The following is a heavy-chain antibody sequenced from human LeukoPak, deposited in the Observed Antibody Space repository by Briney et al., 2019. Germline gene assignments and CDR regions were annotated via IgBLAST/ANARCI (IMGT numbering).Heavy chain of an antibody. D-gene: IGHD3-3*01. CDR1: GYTFTSYG. V-gene: IGHV1-18*01. J-gene: IGHJ5*02. CDR2: ISAYNGNT. CDR3: ARVGYYDFWSGYLNWFDP. Sequence: ASVKVSCKASGYTFTSYGISWVRQAPGQGLEWMGWISAYNGNTNYAQKLQDRVTMTTDTSTSTAYMELRSLRSDDTAVYYCARVGYYDFWSGYLNWFDPWGQGTLVTVSS.